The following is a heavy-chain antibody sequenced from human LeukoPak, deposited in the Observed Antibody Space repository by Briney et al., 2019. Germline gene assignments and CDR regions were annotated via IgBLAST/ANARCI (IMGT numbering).Heavy chain of an antibody. V-gene: IGHV4-30-4*08. Sequence: ASQTLSLTCTVSGGSIISSAYYWSWIRQPPGKGLEWIGYIYYSGSTYYNPSLKSRITISVDTSKNQFSLKLSSVTAADTAVYYCAREAFCSGGGCYSERAYDIWGQGTMVTVSS. J-gene: IGHJ3*02. CDR2: IYYSGST. D-gene: IGHD2-15*01. CDR1: GGSIISSAYY. CDR3: AREAFCSGGGCYSERAYDI.